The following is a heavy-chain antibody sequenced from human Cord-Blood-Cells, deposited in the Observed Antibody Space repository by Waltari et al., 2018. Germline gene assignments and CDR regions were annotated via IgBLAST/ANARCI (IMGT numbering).Heavy chain of an antibody. D-gene: IGHD6-6*01. CDR1: GATFSTSP. CDR2: IIPISGTA. V-gene: IGHV1-69*01. J-gene: IGHJ4*02. CDR3: ASVSSSSGRVDY. Sequence: QVQLVQSGAGEQKPRPPVRVPCQPSGATFSTSPVRCAQQAPGQGLEWMGGIIPISGTANDAQKFQGRVTITADESTSTAYMELSSLRSEDTAVYYCASVSSSSGRVDYWGQGTLVTVSS.